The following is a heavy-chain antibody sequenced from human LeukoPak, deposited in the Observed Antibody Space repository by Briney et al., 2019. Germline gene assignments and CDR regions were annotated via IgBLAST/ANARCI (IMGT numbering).Heavy chain of an antibody. V-gene: IGHV3-48*01. CDR1: GFTFGSYS. D-gene: IGHD3-10*02. CDR3: ARDFYEVRGLIDY. Sequence: GGSLRLSCAASGFTFGSYSMNWVRQAPGKGLEWVSYISSSSSTIYYADSVKGRFTISRDNAKNSLYLQMNSLRAEDTAVYYCARDFYEVRGLIDYWGQGTLVTVSS. CDR2: ISSSSSTI. J-gene: IGHJ4*02.